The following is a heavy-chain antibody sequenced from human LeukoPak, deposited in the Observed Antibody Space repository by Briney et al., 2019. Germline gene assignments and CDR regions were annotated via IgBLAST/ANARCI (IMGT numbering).Heavy chain of an antibody. CDR2: FDPEDGET. D-gene: IGHD6-19*01. CDR3: ATAEGSGWYGDY. J-gene: IGHJ4*02. V-gene: IGHV1-24*01. CDR1: GYTLTELS. Sequence: ASVKVSCKVSGYTLTELSMHWVRQAPGKGLEWMGGFDPEDGETIYAQKFQGRVTMTEDTSTDTAYMELSSLRSEDTAVYYCATAEGSGWYGDYWGQGTLVTVSS.